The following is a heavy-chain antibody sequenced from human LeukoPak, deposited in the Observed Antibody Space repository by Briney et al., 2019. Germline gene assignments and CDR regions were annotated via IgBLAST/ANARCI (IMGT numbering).Heavy chain of an antibody. Sequence: PGGSLRLSCAASGFSFNNAWMNWVRQAPGKGLEWVANIKQDGSEKYYVDSVKGRFTISRDNAKNSLYLQMNSLRAEDTAVYYCARDAHVLRYFDWPIYYFDYWGQGTLVTVSS. CDR3: ARDAHVLRYFDWPIYYFDY. D-gene: IGHD3-9*01. CDR2: IKQDGSEK. V-gene: IGHV3-7*01. J-gene: IGHJ4*02. CDR1: GFSFNNAW.